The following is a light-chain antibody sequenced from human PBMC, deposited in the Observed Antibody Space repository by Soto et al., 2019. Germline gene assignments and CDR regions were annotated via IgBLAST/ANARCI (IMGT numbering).Light chain of an antibody. V-gene: IGKV3-20*01. CDR2: DAS. CDR3: QQYGSSPET. CDR1: QSVSSY. Sequence: LVMTQSPATLSVSPWERATLSCRASQSVSSYLAWYQQKPGQAPRLLIYDASNRATGIAPRFRGSGSGTDFTLTISRLEPEDFAVYYCQQYGSSPETFGQGTKVDIK. J-gene: IGKJ1*01.